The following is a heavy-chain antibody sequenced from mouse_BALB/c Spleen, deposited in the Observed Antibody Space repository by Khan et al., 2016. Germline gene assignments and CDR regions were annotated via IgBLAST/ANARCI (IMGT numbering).Heavy chain of an antibody. CDR2: FYPGSGSI. Sequence: QVQLKQSGAGLVKPGASVKLSCKASGYTFTEYIIHWVKQRSGQGLEWIGWFYPGSGSIKYNEKFKDKATLTADKSSSTVYMERSRVTSEDSAVYFCSRHGPSAGYCYYGSYDYWGQGTTLTVSS. D-gene: IGHD1-1*01. CDR1: GYTFTEYI. J-gene: IGHJ2*01. V-gene: IGHV1-62-2*01. CDR3: SRHGPSAGYCYYGSYDY.